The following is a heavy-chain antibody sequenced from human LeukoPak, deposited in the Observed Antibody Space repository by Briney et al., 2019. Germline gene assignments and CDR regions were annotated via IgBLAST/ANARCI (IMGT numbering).Heavy chain of an antibody. D-gene: IGHD3-22*01. V-gene: IGHV3-20*04. CDR2: INWNGGST. Sequence: PGGSLRLSCAASGFTFDDYGMSWVRQAPGKGLEWVSGINWNGGSTGYADSVKGRFTISRDNSKNTLYLQMNSLRAEDTAVYYCAKDSPSLVITTLFDYWGQGTLVTVSS. CDR1: GFTFDDYG. J-gene: IGHJ4*02. CDR3: AKDSPSLVITTLFDY.